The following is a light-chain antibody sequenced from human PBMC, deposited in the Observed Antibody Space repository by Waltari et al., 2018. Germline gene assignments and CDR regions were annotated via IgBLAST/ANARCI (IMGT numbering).Light chain of an antibody. J-gene: IGLJ3*02. CDR1: SGHSPNI. CDR2: VNSDGSH. V-gene: IGLV4-69*01. CDR3: QTGGHGTWV. Sequence: QLVLTQSPSASASLGASVKLTCPLSSGHSPNILACLHQQPAKGPRYLMNVNSDGSHKHGVGIPDRFSGSSSGAERYLTISSLQSEDEADYYCQTGGHGTWVFGGGTRLTVL.